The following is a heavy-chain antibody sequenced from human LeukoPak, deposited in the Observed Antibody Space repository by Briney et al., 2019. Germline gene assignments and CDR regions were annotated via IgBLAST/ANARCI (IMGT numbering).Heavy chain of an antibody. D-gene: IGHD3-22*01. V-gene: IGHV1-2*02. CDR2: LNPNSGDT. Sequence: GASVKVSCKASGYTFTDSYMHWVRQAPGQGPEWMGWLNPNSGDTKYAQRFQGRVTMTRDTSINTAYMELSSLRSDDTAVYYCASLITLVIPVAPYYYYGVDVWGQGTTVTVSS. J-gene: IGHJ6*02. CDR1: GYTFTDSY. CDR3: ASLITLVIPVAPYYYYGVDV.